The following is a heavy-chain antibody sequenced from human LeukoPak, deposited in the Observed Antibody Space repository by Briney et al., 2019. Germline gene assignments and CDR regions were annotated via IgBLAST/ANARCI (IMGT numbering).Heavy chain of an antibody. CDR2: ISSSSSYI. CDR1: GFTFSSYS. D-gene: IGHD6-6*01. CDR3: ARDASEYSSSPNWFDP. J-gene: IGHJ5*02. Sequence: PGGSLRLSCAASGFTFSSYSMNWVRQAPGKGLEWASSISSSSSYIYYADSVKGRFTISRDNAKNSLYLQMNSLRAEDAAVYYCARDASEYSSSPNWFDPWGQGTLVTVSS. V-gene: IGHV3-21*01.